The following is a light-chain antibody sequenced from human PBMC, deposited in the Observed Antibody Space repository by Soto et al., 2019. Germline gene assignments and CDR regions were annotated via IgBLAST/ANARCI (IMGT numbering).Light chain of an antibody. CDR1: PSTSPW. Sequence: IQMTQSPSTLSASVGDRVTITCRASPSTSPWLAWYQQKPGKAPKVLIYKTSTLQSGVPSRFSGSGSGTAFTLTISSLQPDGFAIYYCQQYKTYSRTFGQGTKVDI. J-gene: IGKJ1*01. CDR3: QQYKTYSRT. CDR2: KTS. V-gene: IGKV1-5*03.